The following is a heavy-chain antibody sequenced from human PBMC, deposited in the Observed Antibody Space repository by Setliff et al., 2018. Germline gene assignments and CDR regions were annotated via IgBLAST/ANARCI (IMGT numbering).Heavy chain of an antibody. Sequence: PGGSLRLSCAASGFTFSSYAMSWVRQAPGKGLEWVSAISGSGGSTYYADSVKGRFTISRDNSKNTLYLQMNSLRAEDTAVYYCARSPPGGYSGYDLSYYYYMDVWGKGTTVTVSS. CDR2: ISGSGGST. CDR1: GFTFSSYA. CDR3: ARSPPGGYSGYDLSYYYYMDV. V-gene: IGHV3-23*01. J-gene: IGHJ6*03. D-gene: IGHD5-12*01.